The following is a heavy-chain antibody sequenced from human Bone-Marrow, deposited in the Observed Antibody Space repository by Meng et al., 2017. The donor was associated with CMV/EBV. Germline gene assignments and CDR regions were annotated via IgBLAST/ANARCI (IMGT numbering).Heavy chain of an antibody. CDR2: IRSKAYGGTT. CDR3: TRDPLRPAAGGYYYYYGMDV. Sequence: GESLKISCAASGFTFSSYAMHWVRQAPGKGLEWVGFIRSKAYGGTTEYAASVKGRFTISRDDSKSIAYLQMNSLKTEDTAVYYCTRDPLRPAAGGYYYYYGMDVWGQGTTVTVSS. V-gene: IGHV3-49*04. CDR1: GFTFSSYA. J-gene: IGHJ6*01. D-gene: IGHD2-2*01.